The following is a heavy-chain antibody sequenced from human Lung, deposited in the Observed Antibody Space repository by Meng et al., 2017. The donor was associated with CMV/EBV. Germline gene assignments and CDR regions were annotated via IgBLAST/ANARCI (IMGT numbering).Heavy chain of an antibody. D-gene: IGHD6-19*01. CDR2: IYHSGGT. CDR1: GGSISISTW. CDR3: ARDPYATGWAG. Sequence: VELEGSGARLVKPSGTLSLTCGVSGGSISISTWWSWVRQPPGKGLEWIGEIYHSGGTNYNPSLRGRVTISLDKSKNQFSLTLRSVTAADTAVYYCARDPYATGWAGWGQGTLVTISS. J-gene: IGHJ4*02. V-gene: IGHV4-4*02.